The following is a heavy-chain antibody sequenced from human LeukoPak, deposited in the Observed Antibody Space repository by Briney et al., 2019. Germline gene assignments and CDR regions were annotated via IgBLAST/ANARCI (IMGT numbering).Heavy chain of an antibody. Sequence: GRSLRLSCAASGFTFSSYGMHWVRQAPGKGLEWVALISYDGSNEYYADSVRGRFTISRDNSKFTLYMQMNSLRAEDTAVYYCARVRAGYCNSNSCYTGMDVWGQRNTVIVSS. CDR1: GFTFSSYG. D-gene: IGHD2-2*01. CDR2: ISYDGSNE. V-gene: IGHV3-30*03. J-gene: IGHJ6*01. CDR3: ARVRAGYCNSNSCYTGMDV.